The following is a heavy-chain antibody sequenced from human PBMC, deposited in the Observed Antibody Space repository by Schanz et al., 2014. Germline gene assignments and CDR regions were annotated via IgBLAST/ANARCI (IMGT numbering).Heavy chain of an antibody. D-gene: IGHD3-10*01. J-gene: IGHJ3*01. CDR2: ITPDGSDK. CDR3: ARDRSVFSLPPVFL. V-gene: IGHV3-7*01. CDR1: GFPLSSYW. Sequence: EVQLVESGGGLVQPGGSLRLSCEGFGFPLSSYWMSWVRQTPGKGLEWVAIITPDGSDKWDVDSVKGRFTISRENAKXXLHLQMNRLRAXXXXXXYCARDRSVFSLPPVFLWGEWPMVTVSS.